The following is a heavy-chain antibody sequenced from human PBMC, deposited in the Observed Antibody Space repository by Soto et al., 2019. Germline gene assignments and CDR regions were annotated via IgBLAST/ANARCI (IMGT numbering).Heavy chain of an antibody. CDR1: GYAFTTYG. CDR3: ARGREGDY. Sequence: QVHLVQSGAEVKKPGASVKVSCKGSGYAFTTYGITWVRQAPGQGLEWMGWISAHNGNTNYAQKLQGRVTVTRDTYKSTAYIELLSLRSDGTAVYYCARGREGDYWGPGGLVTVSS. J-gene: IGHJ4*02. CDR2: ISAHNGNT. V-gene: IGHV1-18*01.